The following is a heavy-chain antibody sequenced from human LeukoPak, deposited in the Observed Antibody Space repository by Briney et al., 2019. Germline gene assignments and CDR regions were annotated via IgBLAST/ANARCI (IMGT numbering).Heavy chain of an antibody. D-gene: IGHD2-15*01. J-gene: IGHJ4*02. CDR1: GYSISSGYY. V-gene: IGHV4-38-2*02. CDR2: IYHSGST. CDR3: ARVGYCSGGSCYSEPRIDY. Sequence: SLTCTVSGYSISSGYYWGWIRQPPGKGLEWIGSIYHSGSTYYNPSLKSRVTISVDTSKNQFSLKLSSVSAADTAVYYCARVGYCSGGSCYSEPRIDYWGQGTLVTVSS.